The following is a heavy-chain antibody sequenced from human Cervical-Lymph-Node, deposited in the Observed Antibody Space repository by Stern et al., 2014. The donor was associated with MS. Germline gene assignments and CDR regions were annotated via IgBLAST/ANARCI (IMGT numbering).Heavy chain of an antibody. CDR3: ARDTSSPERSDW. J-gene: IGHJ4*02. Sequence: EDQLVESGGGVIQPGGSLRLSCTASGVTVSRDYMTWVRQAPGKGLEWGSLITNGGSNFYTDSVKGRFTISRDDSKNTVYLHMTSLRAEDTAMYYCARDTSSPERSDWWGQGTLVTVSS. V-gene: IGHV3-53*01. D-gene: IGHD1-1*01. CDR1: GVTVSRDY. CDR2: ITNGGSN.